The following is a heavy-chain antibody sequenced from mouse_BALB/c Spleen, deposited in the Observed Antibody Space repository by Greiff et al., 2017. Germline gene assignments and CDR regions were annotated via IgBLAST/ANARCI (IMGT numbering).Heavy chain of an antibody. CDR3: ARDYDFYFDY. V-gene: IGHV5-6-5*01. CDR1: GFTFSSYA. D-gene: IGHD2-4*01. Sequence: DVMLVESGGGLVKPGGSLKLSCAASGFTFSSYAMSWVRQTPEKRLEWVASISSGGSTYYPDSVKGRFTISRDNARNILYLQMSSLRSEDTAMYYCARDYDFYFDYWGQGTTLTVSS. J-gene: IGHJ2*01. CDR2: ISSGGST.